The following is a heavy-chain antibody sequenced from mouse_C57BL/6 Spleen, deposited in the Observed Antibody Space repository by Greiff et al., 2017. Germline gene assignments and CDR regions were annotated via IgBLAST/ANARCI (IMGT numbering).Heavy chain of an antibody. CDR3: ARAGDYDEDY. D-gene: IGHD2-4*01. J-gene: IGHJ2*01. Sequence: VQLQQPGAELVMPGASVKLSCKASGYTFTSYWMHWVKQRPGQGLEWIGEIDPSDSYTNYNQKFKGKSTLTVDKSSSTAYMQLSSLTSEDSAVYYCARAGDYDEDYWGQGTTLTVSS. V-gene: IGHV1-69*01. CDR2: IDPSDSYT. CDR1: GYTFTSYW.